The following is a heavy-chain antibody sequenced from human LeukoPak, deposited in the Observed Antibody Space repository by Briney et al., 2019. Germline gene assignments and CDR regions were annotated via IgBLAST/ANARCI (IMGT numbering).Heavy chain of an antibody. Sequence: PSETLSLTCTVSGGSISSYYWSWIRQPPGKGLEWIGYIYYSGSTNYNPSLKSRVTISVDTSKNQFSLKLSSVTAADTAVYYCASSEAVPPWYAAYWGQGTLVTVSS. CDR1: GGSISSYY. CDR3: ASSEAVPPWYAAY. V-gene: IGHV4-59*01. CDR2: IYYSGST. D-gene: IGHD2-8*01. J-gene: IGHJ4*02.